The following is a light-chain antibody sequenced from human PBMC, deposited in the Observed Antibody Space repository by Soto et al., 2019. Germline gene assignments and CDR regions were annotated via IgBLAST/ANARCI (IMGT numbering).Light chain of an antibody. CDR2: ELS. Sequence: QSALTQPASVSGSPGQSITISCTGTSSDIGSNNYVSWFQQRPGKAPTLIIYELSNRPAGVSPHFAGSKSGNTASLTISGLLPEDEAEYYCSSYTTTPRLFGGGTKLTVL. CDR3: SSYTTTPRL. V-gene: IGLV2-14*01. CDR1: SSDIGSNNY. J-gene: IGLJ3*02.